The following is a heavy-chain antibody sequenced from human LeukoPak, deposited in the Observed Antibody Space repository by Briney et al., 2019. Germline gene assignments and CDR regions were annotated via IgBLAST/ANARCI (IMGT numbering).Heavy chain of an antibody. CDR2: INHSGST. CDR3: ARSDGGNPGFYYFDY. CDR1: GGSFSGYY. J-gene: IGHJ4*02. D-gene: IGHD4-23*01. Sequence: SETLSLTCAVYGGSFSGYYWSWIRQPPGKGLEWIGEINHSGSTNYNPSLKSRVTISVDTSKNQFSLKLSSVTAADTAVYYCARSDGGNPGFYYFDYWGQGTLVTVSS. V-gene: IGHV4-34*01.